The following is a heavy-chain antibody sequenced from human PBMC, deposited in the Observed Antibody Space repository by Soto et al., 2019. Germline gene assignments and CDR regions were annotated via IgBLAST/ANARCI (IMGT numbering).Heavy chain of an antibody. Sequence: QVQLQQWGAGLLKPSETLSLTCAVYGGSFSGYYWSWIRQPPGKGLEWIGEINHSGSTNYNPSLKSRINISVATPKDQFSLKLSSVTAADTAVYYCARVKYYGSGSYYTLHWFDPWGHGTLVTVSS. CDR1: GGSFSGYY. V-gene: IGHV4-34*01. CDR3: ARVKYYGSGSYYTLHWFDP. CDR2: INHSGST. J-gene: IGHJ5*02. D-gene: IGHD3-10*01.